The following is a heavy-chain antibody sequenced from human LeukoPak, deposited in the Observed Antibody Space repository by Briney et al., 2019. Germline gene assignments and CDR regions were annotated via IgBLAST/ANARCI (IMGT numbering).Heavy chain of an antibody. V-gene: IGHV3-15*01. CDR1: GFSLSDAW. CDR2: IKSKGSGGTT. Sequence: PGGSLRLSCVASGFSLSDAWMSWVRQAPGKGLEWVGRIKSKGSGGTTDYGAPVKGRFTISRDDSKNMVYLQMYSLKPEDTAVYYCVWMTTVVTHSFWGQGTLVTVSS. J-gene: IGHJ4*02. CDR3: VWMTTVVTHSF. D-gene: IGHD4-23*01.